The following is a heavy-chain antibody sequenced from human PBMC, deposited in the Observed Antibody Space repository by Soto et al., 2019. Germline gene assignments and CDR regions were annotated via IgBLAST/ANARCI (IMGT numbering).Heavy chain of an antibody. J-gene: IGHJ6*02. Sequence: PGGSLRLSCGASGFTFTSYGMHWVRQAPGKGLEWVAVISYDGGDKYYADSVKGRFTISRDNSKNTLYLQMNSLRAEDTAMYYCAKASGYCSSSTCSRLIYYYYGMDVWGQGTTVTVSS. CDR1: GFTFTSYG. D-gene: IGHD2-2*01. V-gene: IGHV3-30*18. CDR3: AKASGYCSSSTCSRLIYYYYGMDV. CDR2: ISYDGGDK.